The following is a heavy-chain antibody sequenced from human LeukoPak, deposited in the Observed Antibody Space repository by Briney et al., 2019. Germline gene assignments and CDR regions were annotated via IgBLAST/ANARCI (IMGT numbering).Heavy chain of an antibody. CDR3: AKATGGYCSSTSCRTHFDY. D-gene: IGHD2-2*01. J-gene: IGHJ4*02. Sequence: GRSLRLSWAASGFTFDDYAIHWVRQAAGKGLEWVAGIIWYRGSIGYADSVKGRFNISRDNAKNSLSLQMNSLRAEDTALSYCAKATGGYCSSTSCRTHFDYWGQGTLVTVSS. CDR1: GFTFDDYA. V-gene: IGHV3-9*01. CDR2: IIWYRGSI.